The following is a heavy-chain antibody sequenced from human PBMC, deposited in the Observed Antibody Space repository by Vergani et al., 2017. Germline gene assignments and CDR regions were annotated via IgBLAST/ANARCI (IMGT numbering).Heavy chain of an antibody. CDR3: SSETHSGQRADR. CDR2: IPYTENT. Sequence: QVQLQESGPGLVKSSETLSLTCSVSFDSIRNLYCNWIRQPPGKGLEWIGSIPYTENTNYNPSLKTRVTISVYTSKNQFSRTWTSVTAADTAVYYCSSETHSGQRADRWGQGILVTVTS. D-gene: IGHD6-19*01. V-gene: IGHV4-59*11. CDR1: FDSIRNLY. J-gene: IGHJ5*02.